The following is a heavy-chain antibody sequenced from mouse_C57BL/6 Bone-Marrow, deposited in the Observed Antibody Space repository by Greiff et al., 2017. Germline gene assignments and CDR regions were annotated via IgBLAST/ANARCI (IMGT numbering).Heavy chain of an antibody. V-gene: IGHV1-69*01. CDR3: AREIPYYYGSSLFDY. CDR1: GYTFTSYW. Sequence: QVQLQQPGAELVMPGASVKLSCEASGYTFTSYWMHWVKQRPGQGLEWIGEIDPSDSYTNYNQKFKGKSTLTVDKSSSTAYMQLSSLTSEDSAVYYCAREIPYYYGSSLFDYWGQGTTLTVSS. J-gene: IGHJ2*01. CDR2: IDPSDSYT. D-gene: IGHD1-1*01.